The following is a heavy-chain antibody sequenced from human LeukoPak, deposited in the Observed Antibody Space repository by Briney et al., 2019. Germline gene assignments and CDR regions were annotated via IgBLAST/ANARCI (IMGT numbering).Heavy chain of an antibody. V-gene: IGHV4-61*02. Sequence: SETLSLTCTVSGGSISSGSYYWSWIRQPPGKGLEWIGRIYTSGSTNYNPSLKSRVTISVDTSKNQFSLKLTSVTAADTAVYYCARKKNAFDIWGQGTMVTVSS. CDR3: ARKKNAFDI. J-gene: IGHJ3*02. CDR2: IYTSGST. CDR1: GGSISSGSYY.